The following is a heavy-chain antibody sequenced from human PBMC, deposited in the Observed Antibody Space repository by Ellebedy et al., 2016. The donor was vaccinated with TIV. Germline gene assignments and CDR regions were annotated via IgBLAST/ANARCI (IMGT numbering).Heavy chain of an antibody. V-gene: IGHV1-2*02. Sequence: ASVKVSXXTSEYTFNEYYIHWVRQAPGQGLEWMGYIKPDGSVTNFAQKFRGRVTMTRDPSISAAYMQLTNLRSDDTATYYCARVLRGSSRDDAFPFWGQGTMVTVSS. CDR3: ARVLRGSSRDDAFPF. D-gene: IGHD3-16*01. CDR2: IKPDGSVT. CDR1: EYTFNEYY. J-gene: IGHJ3*01.